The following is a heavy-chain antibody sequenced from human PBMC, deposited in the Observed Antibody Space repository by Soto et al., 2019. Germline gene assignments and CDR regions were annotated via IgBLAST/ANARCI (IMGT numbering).Heavy chain of an antibody. CDR2: ISSSGNTI. Sequence: GGSLRLSCAASGFTFSDYYMTWIRQAPGKGLEWVSYISSSGNTIYYADSVKGRFTISRDNAKNSLVLQMNSLRADDTALYYCARGAYCSSTSCYPQYSQHWGQGTLVTVSS. J-gene: IGHJ1*01. CDR1: GFTFSDYY. D-gene: IGHD2-2*01. V-gene: IGHV3-11*01. CDR3: ARGAYCSSTSCYPQYSQH.